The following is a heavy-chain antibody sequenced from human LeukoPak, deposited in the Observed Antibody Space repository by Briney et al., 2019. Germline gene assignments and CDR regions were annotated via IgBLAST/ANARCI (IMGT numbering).Heavy chain of an antibody. D-gene: IGHD3-3*01. V-gene: IGHV3-23*01. J-gene: IGHJ6*02. CDR3: AKDSLSFLEWLPDGMDV. CDR1: AFTFSSYA. Sequence: GGSLRLSCAASAFTFSSYAMSWVRQAPGKGLEWVSAISGSGGSTYYADSVKGRFTISRDNSKNTLYLQMNSLRAEDTAVYYCAKDSLSFLEWLPDGMDVWGQGTTVTVSS. CDR2: ISGSGGST.